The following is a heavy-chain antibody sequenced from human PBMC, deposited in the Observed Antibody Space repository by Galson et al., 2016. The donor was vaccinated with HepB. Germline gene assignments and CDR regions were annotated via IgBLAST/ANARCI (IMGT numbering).Heavy chain of an antibody. CDR1: GGSIISSDYY. J-gene: IGHJ5*01. V-gene: IGHV4-39*01. CDR2: IHYSGGT. Sequence: SETLSLTCTVSGGSIISSDYYWGWVRQPPGKGLEWIGSIHYSGGTYNNPSLRSRVTLSVDTSREQFSLRLTSVTAADRGLYYCARHASYSYGYRWFDSWGQGTLVIVSS. CDR3: ARHASYSYGYRWFDS. D-gene: IGHD5-18*01.